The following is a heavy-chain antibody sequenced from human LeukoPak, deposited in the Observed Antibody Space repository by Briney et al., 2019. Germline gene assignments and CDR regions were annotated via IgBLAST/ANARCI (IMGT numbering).Heavy chain of an antibody. CDR3: ARYSATYYVY. Sequence: SSETLSLTCTVSGESISGYYWGWVRQPPGKGLEWIDYIYSGGNANYSPSLKSRVTMSVDTSKNQFSLSLYSVTAADTAVYYCARYSATYYVYWDEGTLVTVSS. CDR2: IYSGGNA. CDR1: GESISGYY. J-gene: IGHJ4*02. V-gene: IGHV4-59*01. D-gene: IGHD1-26*01.